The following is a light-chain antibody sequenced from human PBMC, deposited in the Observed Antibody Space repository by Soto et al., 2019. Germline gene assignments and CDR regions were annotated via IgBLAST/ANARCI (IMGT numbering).Light chain of an antibody. Sequence: EIVLTQSPATLSLSPGERATLSCRASQSVSTFLAWYQQQPGQAPRLLIYDASNRATGIPARFSGSGSGTDFTLTISSLEREDFAVYYCQQRSNWIFTFGPGTKVDMK. J-gene: IGKJ3*01. CDR2: DAS. V-gene: IGKV3-11*01. CDR1: QSVSTF. CDR3: QQRSNWIFT.